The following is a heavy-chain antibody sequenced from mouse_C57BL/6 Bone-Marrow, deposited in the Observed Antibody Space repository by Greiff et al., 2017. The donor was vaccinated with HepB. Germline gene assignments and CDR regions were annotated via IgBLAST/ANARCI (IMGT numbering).Heavy chain of an antibody. CDR3: ARHGFNYYGSSYPYYAMDY. CDR2: ISSGGSYT. Sequence: VQLKESGGDLVKPGGSLKLSCAASGFTFSSYGMSWVRQTPDKRLEWVATISSGGSYTYYPDSVKGRFTISRDNAKNTLYLQMSSLKSEDTAMYYCARHGFNYYGSSYPYYAMDYWGQGTSVTVSS. J-gene: IGHJ4*01. CDR1: GFTFSSYG. D-gene: IGHD1-1*01. V-gene: IGHV5-6*01.